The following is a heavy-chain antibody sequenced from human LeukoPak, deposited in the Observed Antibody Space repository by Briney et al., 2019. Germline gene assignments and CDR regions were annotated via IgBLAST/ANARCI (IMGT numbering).Heavy chain of an antibody. J-gene: IGHJ4*02. CDR1: AFTFSSYG. CDR2: TSYDGSNK. V-gene: IGHV3-30*19. D-gene: IGHD2-21*02. CDR3: ARDLNVVVTATDFDY. Sequence: PGGSLRLSCAASAFTFSSYGMHWVRQAPGKGLEWVAVTSYDGSNKDYADSVKGRFTISRDNSKNTLYLQMNSLRAEDTAVYYCARDLNVVVTATDFDYWGQGTLVTVSS.